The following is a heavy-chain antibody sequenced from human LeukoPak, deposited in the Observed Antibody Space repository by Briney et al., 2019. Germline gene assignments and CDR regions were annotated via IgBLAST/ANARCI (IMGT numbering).Heavy chain of an antibody. CDR3: ARVSCTSTSCPGWIDP. V-gene: IGHV4-59*01. CDR2: IYYSVTT. D-gene: IGHD2-2*01. Sequence: SETLSLTCTVSGGSISSYYWSWIRQPPGKGLEWIGYIYYSVTTNYNPSLKSRVTISLDTSKKQLSLKLSSVTAADTAVYYCARVSCTSTSCPGWIDPWGQGTLVTVSS. CDR1: GGSISSYY. J-gene: IGHJ5*02.